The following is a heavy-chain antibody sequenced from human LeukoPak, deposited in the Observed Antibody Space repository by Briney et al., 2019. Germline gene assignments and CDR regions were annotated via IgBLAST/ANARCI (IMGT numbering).Heavy chain of an antibody. CDR2: IYGADAA. CDR1: GFTVSSNY. J-gene: IGHJ4*02. D-gene: IGHD6-13*01. Sequence: GGSLRLSCAASGFTVSSNYMTWIRQAPGKGLEWVSLIYGADAAYYAESVRGRFMIPRDNLKNTLFLQMNSLRVEDTAVYYCVTSTGQQFIPYDYWGQGTHVTVSS. V-gene: IGHV3-66*02. CDR3: VTSTGQQFIPYDY.